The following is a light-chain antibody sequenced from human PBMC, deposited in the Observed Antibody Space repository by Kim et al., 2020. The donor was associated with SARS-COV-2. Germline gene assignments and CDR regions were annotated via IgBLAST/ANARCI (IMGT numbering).Light chain of an antibody. V-gene: IGKV3-11*01. CDR2: DAS. CDR3: QQRSDWPIT. Sequence: EIVLTQSPATLSLSPGERATLSCRASQSVSSNLAWYQQKPGQAPRLLIYDASKRAPGIPARFSGSGSGTDFSLTISSLEFVDSAVYYCQQRSDWPITFGQGTRLEIK. J-gene: IGKJ5*01. CDR1: QSVSSN.